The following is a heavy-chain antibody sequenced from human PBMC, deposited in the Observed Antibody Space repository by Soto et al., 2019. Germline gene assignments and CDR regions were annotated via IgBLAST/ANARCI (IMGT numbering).Heavy chain of an antibody. J-gene: IGHJ4*02. V-gene: IGHV4-59*01. Sequence: SETPFLTSPVPARSISPYFWSWIRQPPGKGLEWIGYIYYSGSTNYNPSLKSRVTISVDTSKNQFSLKLSSVTAADTAVYYCARSDGRYWGQGTLVTVS. CDR2: IYYSGST. CDR1: ARSISPYF. CDR3: ARSDGRY.